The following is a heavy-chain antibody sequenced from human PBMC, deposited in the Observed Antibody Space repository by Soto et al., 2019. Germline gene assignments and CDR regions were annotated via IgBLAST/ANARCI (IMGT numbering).Heavy chain of an antibody. D-gene: IGHD4-17*01. J-gene: IGHJ4*02. CDR3: ARDPGPYGGYSY. Sequence: VKGSIKASGYTFTCFYMHWVLQAPGQGLEWMGWINPNNGGTKYVQKFQDSVTMTMDTSITTAYMELSGLRSDDTAVYYCARDPGPYGGYSYSGQGTLDTVSS. CDR1: GYTFTCFY. CDR2: INPNNGGT. V-gene: IGHV1-2*02.